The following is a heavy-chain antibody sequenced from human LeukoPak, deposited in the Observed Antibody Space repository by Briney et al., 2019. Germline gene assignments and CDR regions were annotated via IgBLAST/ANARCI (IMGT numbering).Heavy chain of an antibody. V-gene: IGHV4-39*01. Sequence: SETLSLTCTVSGGSISSTSYYWGWIRQPPGKGLEWIGSIYYSWPTYYNPSLKSRVTISVDTSKNQFSLKLNSVTAADTSVYYCARRSVVVTAFDYWGQGTLVTVSS. CDR1: GGSISSTSYY. CDR2: IYYSWPT. D-gene: IGHD2-21*02. J-gene: IGHJ4*02. CDR3: ARRSVVVTAFDY.